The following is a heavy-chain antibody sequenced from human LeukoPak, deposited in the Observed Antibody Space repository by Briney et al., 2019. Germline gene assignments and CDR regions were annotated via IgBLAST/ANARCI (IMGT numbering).Heavy chain of an antibody. Sequence: SQTLSLTCIVCGGSISSGSYYWSWIRQPAGKGLEWVGRIYTSGSTNYNPSLKSRVTISVDTSKNQFSLKLSSVTAADTAVYYCASEIVGATTSFDYWGQGTLVTVSS. J-gene: IGHJ4*02. CDR3: ASEIVGATTSFDY. D-gene: IGHD1-26*01. V-gene: IGHV4-61*02. CDR2: IYTSGST. CDR1: GGSISSGSYY.